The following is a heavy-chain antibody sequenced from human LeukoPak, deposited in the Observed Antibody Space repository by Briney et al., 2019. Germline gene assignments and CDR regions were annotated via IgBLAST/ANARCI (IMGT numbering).Heavy chain of an antibody. J-gene: IGHJ4*02. CDR2: INPNNGGT. Sequence: ASVKVSCKASGYTFTGHYMHWVRQAPGQGLEWMGWINPNNGGTNYAQKFQGRVTMTRDTSISTAYMELSRLRSDDTAVYYCARPSSSWYSDFDYWGQGTLVTVSS. CDR1: GYTFTGHY. V-gene: IGHV1-2*02. D-gene: IGHD6-13*01. CDR3: ARPSSSWYSDFDY.